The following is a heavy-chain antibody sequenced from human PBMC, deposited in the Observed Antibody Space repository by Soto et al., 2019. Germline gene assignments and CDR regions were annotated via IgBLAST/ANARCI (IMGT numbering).Heavy chain of an antibody. CDR3: ARDTDSSSWYSYYGMDV. CDR2: ISAYNGNT. V-gene: IGHV1-18*01. CDR1: GYAFASYG. D-gene: IGHD6-13*01. J-gene: IGHJ6*02. Sequence: ASAKASCKDSGYAFASYGSSWVQQATGQGLEWMGWISAYNGNTNYAQKLQGRVTMTTDTSTSTAYMELRSLRSDDTAVYYCARDTDSSSWYSYYGMDVWGQGTTVTVSS.